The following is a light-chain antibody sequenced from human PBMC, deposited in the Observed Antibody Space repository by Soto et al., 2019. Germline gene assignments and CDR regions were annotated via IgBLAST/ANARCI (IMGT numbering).Light chain of an antibody. CDR3: AAWDDSLNVVV. J-gene: IGLJ2*01. V-gene: IGLV1-44*01. Sequence: QSALTQPPSASGTPGQRVTISCSGSSSNIGRNTVHWYQQLPGTAPKLLIYSNNQWPSGVPDRFSGSKSGTSASLAISGLQSEDEADYYCAAWDDSLNVVVFGGGTKLTVL. CDR2: SNN. CDR1: SSNIGRNT.